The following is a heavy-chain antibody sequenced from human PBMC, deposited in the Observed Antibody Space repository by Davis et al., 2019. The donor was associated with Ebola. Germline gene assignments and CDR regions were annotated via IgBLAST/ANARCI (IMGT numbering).Heavy chain of an antibody. V-gene: IGHV3-21*01. CDR1: GFTFSSYS. CDR2: ISSSSSYI. Sequence: GESLKISCAASGFTFSSYSMNWVRQAPGKGLEWVSSISSSSSYIYYADSVKGRFTISRDNAKNSLYLQMNSLRVEDTAVYFCARRGAVAPDWGPGTLVTVSS. CDR3: ARRGAVAPD. J-gene: IGHJ4*02. D-gene: IGHD4-23*01.